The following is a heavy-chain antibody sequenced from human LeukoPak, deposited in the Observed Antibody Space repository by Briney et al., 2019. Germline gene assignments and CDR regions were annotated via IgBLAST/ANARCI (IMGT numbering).Heavy chain of an antibody. V-gene: IGHV3-48*03. CDR2: ISSSGSTI. J-gene: IGHJ4*02. CDR1: GFTFSSYE. Sequence: PGGSLRLSCAASGFTFSSYEMNWVRQAPEKGLEWVSYISSSGSTIYHADSVKGRFTISRDNAKNSLYLQMNSLRAEDTAVYYCARDPRGHRADFDYWGQGTLVTVSS. D-gene: IGHD1-14*01. CDR3: ARDPRGHRADFDY.